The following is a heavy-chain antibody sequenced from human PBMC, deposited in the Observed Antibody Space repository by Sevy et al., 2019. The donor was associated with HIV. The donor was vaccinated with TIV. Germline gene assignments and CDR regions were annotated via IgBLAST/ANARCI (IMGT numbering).Heavy chain of an antibody. J-gene: IGHJ4*02. V-gene: IGHV1-2*02. D-gene: IGHD5-18*01. Sequence: ASVKVSCKASGYTFTAYFIHWVRQAPGQGLEWMGWINPNSGDTNCAPKFQGRVTVTRDTSISTAYMELSRLRSDDTAVYYCASPGGYRYGSLLDYWGQGTLVTVSS. CDR3: ASPGGYRYGSLLDY. CDR1: GYTFTAYF. CDR2: INPNSGDT.